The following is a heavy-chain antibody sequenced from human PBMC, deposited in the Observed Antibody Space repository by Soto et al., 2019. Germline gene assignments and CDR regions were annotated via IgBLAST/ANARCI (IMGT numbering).Heavy chain of an antibody. J-gene: IGHJ5*02. Sequence: SETLSLTCTVSGGSISSGGYYWSWIRQHPGKGLEWIGYIYYSGTTYYNPSLKSRVTISVDTSKNQFSLKLSSVSAADTALYYRARCSLVVVPAPGFDPWGRGTLVTVSS. CDR2: IYYSGTT. V-gene: IGHV4-31*03. D-gene: IGHD2-2*01. CDR1: GGSISSGGYY. CDR3: ARCSLVVVPAPGFDP.